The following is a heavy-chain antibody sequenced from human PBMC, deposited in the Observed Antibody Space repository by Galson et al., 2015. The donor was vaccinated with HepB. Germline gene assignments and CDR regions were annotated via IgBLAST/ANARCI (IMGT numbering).Heavy chain of an antibody. CDR3: AKDGGPLGLGIDGFGWYFDL. J-gene: IGHJ2*01. Sequence: SLRLSCAASGFTFDDYAMHWVRQAPGKGLEWVSGISWNSGSIGYADSVKGRFTISRDNAKNSLYLQMNSLRAEDTALYYCAKDGGPLGLGIDGFGWYFDLWGRGTLVTVSS. V-gene: IGHV3-9*01. D-gene: IGHD3-16*01. CDR1: GFTFDDYA. CDR2: ISWNSGSI.